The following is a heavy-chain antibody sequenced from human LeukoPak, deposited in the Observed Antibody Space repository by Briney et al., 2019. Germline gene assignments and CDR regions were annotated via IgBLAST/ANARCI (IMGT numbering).Heavy chain of an antibody. CDR3: ARYYYYGMDV. J-gene: IGHJ6*02. V-gene: IGHV4-59*01. CDR1: GGSIGSYY. CDR2: IYYSGST. Sequence: PSETLSLTCTVSGGSIGSYYWSWIRQPPGKGLEWIGYIYYSGSTNYNPSLKSRVTISVDTSKNQFSLKLSSVTAADTAVYYCARYYYYGMDVWGQGTTVTVSS.